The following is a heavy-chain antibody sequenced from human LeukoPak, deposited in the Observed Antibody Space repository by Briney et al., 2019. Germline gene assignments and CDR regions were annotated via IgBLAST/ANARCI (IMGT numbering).Heavy chain of an antibody. CDR3: AIVLAATSFGTKSVFDH. D-gene: IGHD2-8*01. J-gene: IGHJ4*02. CDR1: GFTFSNYG. V-gene: IGHV3-30*02. CDR2: IWYDGNYK. Sequence: PGGSLRLSCAASGFTFSNYGMHGVRQAPGKGLEWVAFIWYDGNYKYYADSVKGRFTISRDNSKNTVYLQMNSLRTEDTGVYYCAIVLAATSFGTKSVFDHWGQGTLVTVSS.